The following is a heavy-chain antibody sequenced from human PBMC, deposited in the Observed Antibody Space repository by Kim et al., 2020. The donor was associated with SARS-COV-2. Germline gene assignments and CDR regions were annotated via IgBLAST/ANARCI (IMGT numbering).Heavy chain of an antibody. CDR3: ARLISTSGGYFDY. D-gene: IGHD3-22*01. V-gene: IGHV4-59*08. Sequence: SNPPLKSRVSISVATSKHQFSLKLSSVTAADTAVYYCARLISTSGGYFDYWGQGTLVAVSS. J-gene: IGHJ4*02.